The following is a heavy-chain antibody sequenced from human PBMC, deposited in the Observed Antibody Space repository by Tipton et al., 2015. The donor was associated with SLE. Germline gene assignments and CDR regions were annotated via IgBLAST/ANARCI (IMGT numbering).Heavy chain of an antibody. Sequence: LRLSCTVSGDSINSGGYYWNWIRQYPGQGLEWIGYINNRGYTYYKPSLKSRAIISVDTSKNQFSLKLSSVTAADTAVYYCARDQAGGNNWFDPWGQGVPVTVSS. J-gene: IGHJ5*02. V-gene: IGHV4-31*03. CDR2: INNRGYT. CDR3: ARDQAGGNNWFDP. D-gene: IGHD2-15*01. CDR1: GDSINSGGYY.